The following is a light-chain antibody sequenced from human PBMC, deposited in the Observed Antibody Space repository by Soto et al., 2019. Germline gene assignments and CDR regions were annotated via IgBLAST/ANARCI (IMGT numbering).Light chain of an antibody. CDR2: EVN. Sequence: QAVLTQPPSVSAAPGQKVTISCFGTSADIGNHYVSWYQHLPGTAPKLIIYEVNKRPSGVPDRFSGSKSGNTASLTVSGLQAEDEADYYCSSYGGSNNVVFGGGTQLTVL. CDR1: SADIGNHY. J-gene: IGLJ3*02. CDR3: SSYGGSNNVV. V-gene: IGLV2-8*01.